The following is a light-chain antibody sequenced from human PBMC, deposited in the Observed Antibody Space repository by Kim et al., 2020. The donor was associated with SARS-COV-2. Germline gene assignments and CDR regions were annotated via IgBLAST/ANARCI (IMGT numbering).Light chain of an antibody. CDR2: GAS. Sequence: VSPGERAIPSCRASQSIGNNLVWYQQKPGQTPRLLIFGASSRATGIPDRFSGGGSGTEFTLTISGLQSEDFVVYYCQQYYNWPLSFGGGTKVDIK. J-gene: IGKJ4*01. V-gene: IGKV3-15*01. CDR1: QSIGNN. CDR3: QQYYNWPLS.